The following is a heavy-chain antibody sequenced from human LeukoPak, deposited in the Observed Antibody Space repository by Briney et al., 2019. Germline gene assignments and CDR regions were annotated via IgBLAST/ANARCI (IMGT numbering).Heavy chain of an antibody. CDR3: ARVRRVWGSYREFDY. CDR1: GFSFSGGYY. CDR2: IYLSGST. V-gene: IGHV4-38-2*01. J-gene: IGHJ4*02. D-gene: IGHD3-16*02. Sequence: PSETLSLTCAVSGFSFSGGYYWGWIRQPPGKGLEMIGSIYLSGSTYYNPSLKSRVTISVDTSKNQFSLKLRSVTAADTAMYYCARVRRVWGSYREFDYWGQGTLVTVSS.